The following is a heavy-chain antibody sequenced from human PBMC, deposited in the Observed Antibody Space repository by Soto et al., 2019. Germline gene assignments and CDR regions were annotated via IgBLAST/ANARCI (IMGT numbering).Heavy chain of an antibody. CDR2: IYPGDSDT. Sequence: PGESLKISCKGSGYSFTSYWIGWVRQMPGKGLEWMGIIYPGDSDTRYSPSFQGQVTISADKSISTAYLQWSSLKASDTAMYYCARHRPLYYYGSGSYGSYYYMDGWGKGTTVTVSS. CDR1: GYSFTSYW. D-gene: IGHD3-10*01. CDR3: ARHRPLYYYGSGSYGSYYYMDG. V-gene: IGHV5-51*01. J-gene: IGHJ6*03.